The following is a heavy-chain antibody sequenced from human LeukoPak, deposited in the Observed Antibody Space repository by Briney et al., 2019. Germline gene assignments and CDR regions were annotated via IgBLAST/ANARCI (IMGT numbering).Heavy chain of an antibody. CDR2: IFSASPT. D-gene: IGHD2-15*01. CDR3: ARAIQFGGYFDY. Sequence: PGGSLTLSCAASGFTLSGDYMSWVRQAPGKGLEWVSVIFSASPTYYADSVKGRFTISRDNSKNTLYLQMNSLRAEDTAVYYCARAIQFGGYFDYWGQGTLVTVST. J-gene: IGHJ4*02. V-gene: IGHV3-53*01. CDR1: GFTLSGDY.